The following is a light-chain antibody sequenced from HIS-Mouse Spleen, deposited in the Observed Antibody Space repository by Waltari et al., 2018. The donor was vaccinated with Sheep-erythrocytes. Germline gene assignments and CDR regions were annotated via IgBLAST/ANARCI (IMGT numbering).Light chain of an antibody. V-gene: IGLV2-23*01. CDR1: SSDVGSYNL. J-gene: IGLJ3*02. CDR3: CSYAGSSTPWV. Sequence: QSALPQPASVSGSPGQSITISCTGTSSDVGSYNLVSWYQQHPAKAPKLMIYEGSKRPSGVSNRFSGSKSGNTASLTISGLQAEDEADYYCCSYAGSSTPWVFGGGTKLTVL. CDR2: EGS.